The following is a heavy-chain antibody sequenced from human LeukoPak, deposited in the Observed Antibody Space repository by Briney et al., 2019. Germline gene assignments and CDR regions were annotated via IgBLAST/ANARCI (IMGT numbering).Heavy chain of an antibody. J-gene: IGHJ5*02. V-gene: IGHV4-61*05. CDR2: SYYNASP. CDR1: GASISSTTYF. D-gene: IGHD3-22*01. Sequence: SETLSLTCTVSGASISSTTYFWAWIRQPPRKGLEWIRYSYYNASPHYNPSPNSRVTISVDTSKKQFSLKLSAVTAADTAVYYCARGAYDRRGYLNHWGQGTLVTVSS. CDR3: ARGAYDRRGYLNH.